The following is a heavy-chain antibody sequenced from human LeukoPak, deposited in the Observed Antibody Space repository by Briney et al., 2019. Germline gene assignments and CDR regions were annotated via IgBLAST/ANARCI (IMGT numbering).Heavy chain of an antibody. J-gene: IGHJ4*02. CDR2: ISSSGSII. CDR1: GFTFSSYE. D-gene: IGHD3-22*01. Sequence: GGSLRLSCAASGFTFSSYEMNWVRQAPGKGLEWVSYISSSGSIIYYADSVKGRFIISRDNAENSLYLQMNSLRAEDTAVYYCTRDRYYYDSSGHPYYFDYWGQGTLVTVSS. V-gene: IGHV3-48*03. CDR3: TRDRYYYDSSGHPYYFDY.